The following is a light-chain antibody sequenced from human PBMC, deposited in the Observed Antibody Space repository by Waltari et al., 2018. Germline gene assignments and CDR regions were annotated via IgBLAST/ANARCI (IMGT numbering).Light chain of an antibody. CDR1: TSDVGGYNY. V-gene: IGLV2-14*01. J-gene: IGLJ3*02. Sequence: SALTQPASVSGSPGQSITISCTGTTSDVGGYNYVSWYQQHPANVPKLLIFDVSNRRSGVSKRFSGSKSGNTASLTISGLQAEDESDYYCCSFTSRSTWVFGGGTKLTVL. CDR3: CSFTSRSTWV. CDR2: DVS.